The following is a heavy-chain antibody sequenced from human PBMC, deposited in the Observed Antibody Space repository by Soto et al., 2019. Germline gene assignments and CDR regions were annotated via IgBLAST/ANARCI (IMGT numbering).Heavy chain of an antibody. CDR3: AKGPPSGYYYDSSGYYFSPFDY. CDR1: GFTFSSYA. D-gene: IGHD3-22*01. CDR2: ISGSGGST. V-gene: IGHV3-23*01. Sequence: GGSLRLSCAASGFTFSSYAMSWVRQAPGKGLEWVSAISGSGGSTYYADSVKGRFTISRDNSKSTLYLQMNSLRAEDTAVYYCAKGPPSGYYYDSSGYYFSPFDYWGQGTLVTVSS. J-gene: IGHJ4*02.